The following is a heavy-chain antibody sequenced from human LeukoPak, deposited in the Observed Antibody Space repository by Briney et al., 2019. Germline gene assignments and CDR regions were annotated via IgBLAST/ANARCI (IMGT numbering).Heavy chain of an antibody. CDR3: AKGTSSWHEFDS. CDR2: ITWDGDST. CDR1: GFTFDDYA. D-gene: IGHD6-13*01. J-gene: IGHJ4*02. Sequence: GGSLRLSCAASGFTFDDYAMHWVRQAPGKGLEWVSLITWDGDSTHYADSVKGRFTISRDNSKNYLYLQMNSLRAEDTSLFFCAKGTSSWHEFDSWGQGTLVTVSS. V-gene: IGHV3-43D*03.